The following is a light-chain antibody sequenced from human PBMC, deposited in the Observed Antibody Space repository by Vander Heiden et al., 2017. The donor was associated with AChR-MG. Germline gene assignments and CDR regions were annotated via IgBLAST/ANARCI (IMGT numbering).Light chain of an antibody. V-gene: IGKV3-20*01. CDR3: QQHRT. Sequence: DIVLTLSPGSLSLSPGERATLSCKASQSVNSSYLAWYQQKPGQAPRLLIYGASSRATGIPDRVSGSGSGTDFTLTISRLGPEDFAVYYCQQHRTFGQGTRVEIK. J-gene: IGKJ1*01. CDR1: QSVNSSY. CDR2: GAS.